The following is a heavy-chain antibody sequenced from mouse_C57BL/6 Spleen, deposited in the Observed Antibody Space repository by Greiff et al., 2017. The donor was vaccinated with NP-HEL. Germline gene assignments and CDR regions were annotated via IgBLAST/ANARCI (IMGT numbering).Heavy chain of an antibody. D-gene: IGHD2-1*01. J-gene: IGHJ4*01. V-gene: IGHV1-59*01. Sequence: VQLQQPGAELVRPGTSVKLSCKASGYTFTSYWMHWVKQRPGQGLEWIGVIDPSDSYTNYNQKFKGKATLTVDTSSSTAYMQLSSLTSEDSAVYYCARKRVYQGYAMDYWGQGTSVTVSP. CDR2: IDPSDSYT. CDR3: ARKRVYQGYAMDY. CDR1: GYTFTSYW.